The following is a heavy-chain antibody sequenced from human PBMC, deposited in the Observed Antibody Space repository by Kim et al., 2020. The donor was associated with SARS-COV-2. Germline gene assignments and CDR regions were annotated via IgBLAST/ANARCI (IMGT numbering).Heavy chain of an antibody. CDR2: IWYDGSNK. V-gene: IGHV3-33*01. CDR3: ARGGEQWLNWELGAYGPYYCMDV. J-gene: IGHJ6*02. CDR1: GFTFSSYG. D-gene: IGHD6-19*01. Sequence: GGSLRLSCAASGFTFSSYGMHWVRQAPGKGLEWVAVIWYDGSNKYYADSVKGRFTISRDNSKNTLYLQMNSLRAEDTAVYYCARGGEQWLNWELGAYGPYYCMDVWGQGPTVTVSS.